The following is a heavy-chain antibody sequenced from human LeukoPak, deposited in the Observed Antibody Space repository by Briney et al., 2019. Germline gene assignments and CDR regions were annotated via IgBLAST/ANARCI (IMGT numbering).Heavy chain of an antibody. V-gene: IGHV3-23*01. CDR1: GFTFSSYA. J-gene: IGHJ4*02. Sequence: GGSLRLSCAASGFTFSSYAMSWVRQAPGKGLEWVSAISGSGGSTYYADSVKGRFTISRDNSKNTLYLQMNSLRAEDTAVCYCAKDRYYDFWSGYCDYWGQGTLVTVSS. CDR2: ISGSGGST. D-gene: IGHD3-3*01. CDR3: AKDRYYDFWSGYCDY.